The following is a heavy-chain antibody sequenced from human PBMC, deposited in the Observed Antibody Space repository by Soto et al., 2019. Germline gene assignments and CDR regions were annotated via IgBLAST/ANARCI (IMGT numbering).Heavy chain of an antibody. D-gene: IGHD3-9*01. CDR1: AGSITSRSYY. Sequence: SETLSLTCTVPAGSITSRSYYWGCIRQTTGKGLGWIGSFYYSGCPYYTPSLKSRATISVFSSKNQFSLKLCSVPAAEASVYYCARAHGTYYDILTGNYYYYYGMEVWGQGPTVNVS. J-gene: IGHJ6*02. V-gene: IGHV4-39*01. CDR3: ARAHGTYYDILTGNYYYYYGMEV. CDR2: FYYSGCP.